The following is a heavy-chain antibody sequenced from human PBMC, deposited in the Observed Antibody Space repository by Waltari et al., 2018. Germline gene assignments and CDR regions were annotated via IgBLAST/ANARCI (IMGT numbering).Heavy chain of an antibody. Sequence: QVQLQQWGAGLLKPSETLSLTCAVYGGSFCGYYGSWIRQPQGKGLEWIGEINHRGSTNYNPSLKSRVTISVDTSKNQFSLKLSSVTAADTAVYYCARGRLITMVQGAGGGYFDYWGQGTLVTVSS. CDR2: INHRGST. J-gene: IGHJ4*02. V-gene: IGHV4-34*01. CDR1: GGSFCGYY. D-gene: IGHD3-10*01. CDR3: ARGRLITMVQGAGGGYFDY.